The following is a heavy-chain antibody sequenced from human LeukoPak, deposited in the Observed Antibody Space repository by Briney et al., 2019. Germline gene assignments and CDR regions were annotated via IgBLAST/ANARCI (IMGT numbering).Heavy chain of an antibody. Sequence: SGGSLRLSCAVSGFTSSNAWMSWVRQAPGKGLEWVSAISGSGGSTYYADSVKGRFTISRDNSKNTLYLQMNSLRAEDTAVYYCAKDVYYYDSSGYSPFDYWGQGTLVTVSS. V-gene: IGHV3-23*01. J-gene: IGHJ4*02. CDR3: AKDVYYYDSSGYSPFDY. CDR2: ISGSGGST. CDR1: GFTSSNAW. D-gene: IGHD3-22*01.